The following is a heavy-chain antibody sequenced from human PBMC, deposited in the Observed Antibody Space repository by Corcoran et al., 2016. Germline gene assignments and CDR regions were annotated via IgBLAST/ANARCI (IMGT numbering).Heavy chain of an antibody. D-gene: IGHD2-15*01. CDR1: GYSISSGYY. CDR2: IYHSGST. Sequence: QVQLQESGPGLVKPSETLSLTCTVSGYSISSGYYWGWIRQPPGKGLEWIGSIYHSGSTYYNPSLKSRVTISVDTSKNQFSLKLSSVTVADTAVYYCARVVDVVVAATQYYFDYWGQGTLVTVSS. V-gene: IGHV4-38-2*02. CDR3: ARVVDVVVAATQYYFDY. J-gene: IGHJ4*02.